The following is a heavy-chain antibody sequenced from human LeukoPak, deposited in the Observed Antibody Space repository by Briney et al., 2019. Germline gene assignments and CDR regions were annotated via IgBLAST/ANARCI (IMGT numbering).Heavy chain of an antibody. CDR3: ARQREQYIDF. CDR1: GVSINSSQYY. V-gene: IGHV4-39*01. Sequence: SETLSLTCAASGVSINSSQYYWGWIRLPPGKGLEWIGTMYYSGSTYYNPSLKSRVTISVDTSKNQFFLNLSSVTAADTAVYYCARQREQYIDFWGQGTLVTVSS. D-gene: IGHD1-26*01. J-gene: IGHJ4*02. CDR2: MYYSGST.